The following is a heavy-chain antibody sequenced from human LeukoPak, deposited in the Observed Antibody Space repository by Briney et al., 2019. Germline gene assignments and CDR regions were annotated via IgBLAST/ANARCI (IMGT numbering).Heavy chain of an antibody. Sequence: GGSLRLSCVASGFPFSSYWMTWVRRAPGEGLDWVGRIASKTDGGATDYAAPVKGRFTISRDDSKNTLNLQMNSLKTEDTAVYYCTTGIRGDWGQGTLVTVSS. CDR1: GFPFSSYW. J-gene: IGHJ4*02. CDR2: IASKTDGGAT. V-gene: IGHV3-15*04. CDR3: TTGIRGD. D-gene: IGHD3-10*01.